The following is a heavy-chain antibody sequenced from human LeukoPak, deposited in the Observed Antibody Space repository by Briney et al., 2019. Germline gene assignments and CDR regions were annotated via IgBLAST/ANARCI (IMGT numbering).Heavy chain of an antibody. J-gene: IGHJ4*02. CDR1: GFTFSSSE. V-gene: IGHV3-48*03. CDR3: ARTWNRGFDY. CDR2: ISLSSNTI. D-gene: IGHD1/OR15-1a*01. Sequence: GGSLRLSCAASGFTFSSSEMNWVRQAPGKGLEWVSYISLSSNTIYYADSVKGRFTISRDNARNSLYLQLNSLRAEDTAVYYCARTWNRGFDYWGQGTLVTVSS.